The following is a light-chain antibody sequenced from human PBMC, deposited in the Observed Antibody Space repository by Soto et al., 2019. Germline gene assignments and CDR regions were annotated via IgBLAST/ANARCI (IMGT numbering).Light chain of an antibody. CDR3: QQRSNWPPMYT. CDR1: QSVSSY. CDR2: DAS. Sequence: EIVLTQSPATLSLSPGERATLSCRASQSVSSYLAWYQQKPGQAPRLLIYDASKRATGIPARFSGSGSGTGFTLTISSLEPEDFAVYYCQQRSNWPPMYTFGQGTKLEIK. J-gene: IGKJ2*01. V-gene: IGKV3-11*01.